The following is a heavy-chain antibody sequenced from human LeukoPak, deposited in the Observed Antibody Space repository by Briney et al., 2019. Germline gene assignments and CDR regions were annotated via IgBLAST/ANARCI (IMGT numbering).Heavy chain of an antibody. V-gene: IGHV3-23*01. CDR2: ISGSGDNT. CDR3: AKGSYYDSSGSFYFDY. CDR1: GFTFSDYA. D-gene: IGHD3-22*01. J-gene: IGHJ4*02. Sequence: GGSLRLSCAASGFTFSDYAMSWVRQAPGKGLEWVSGISGSGDNTYYADSVKGRFTISRDNSKNTLYVQVNSLGTEDTAAYYCAKGSYYDSSGSFYFDYWGQGTLVTVSS.